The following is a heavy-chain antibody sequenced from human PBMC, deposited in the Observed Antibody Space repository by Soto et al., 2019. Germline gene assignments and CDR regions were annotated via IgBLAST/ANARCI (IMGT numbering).Heavy chain of an antibody. CDR1: GYMFTSYV. D-gene: IGHD6-13*01. V-gene: IGHV1-18*01. CDR2: ISAYNGNT. J-gene: IGHJ6*02. Sequence: GASVKVSCKASGYMFTSYVISWLLQSPVQVLDWMGWISAYNGNTDYAQNLQGRVTMTTDTPTSTAYMEVRSLRSDDTAVYYCARDREAFSSTWYRNYYYYGMDVWGQGTTVTVSS. CDR3: ARDREAFSSTWYRNYYYYGMDV.